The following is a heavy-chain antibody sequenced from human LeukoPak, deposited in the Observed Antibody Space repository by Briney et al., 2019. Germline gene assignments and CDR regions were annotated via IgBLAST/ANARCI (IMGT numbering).Heavy chain of an antibody. CDR1: GFTFSSYA. CDR2: IGGSGGST. CDR3: AKDRGYSSSWYGYWFDP. J-gene: IGHJ5*02. Sequence: GGSLRLSCAASGFTFSSYAMSWVRQAPGKGLEWVSAIGGSGGSTYYADSVKGRFTISRDNSKNTLYLQMNSLRAEDTAVYYCAKDRGYSSSWYGYWFDPWGQGTLVTVSS. D-gene: IGHD6-13*01. V-gene: IGHV3-23*01.